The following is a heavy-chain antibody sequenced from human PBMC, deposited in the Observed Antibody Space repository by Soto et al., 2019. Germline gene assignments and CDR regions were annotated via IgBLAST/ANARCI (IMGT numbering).Heavy chain of an antibody. V-gene: IGHV3-23*01. D-gene: IGHD3-22*01. CDR3: AIDRSRSYGSAYPLGYFDA. CDR2: ITGSGTTT. Sequence: GGSLRLSCPATGFTFSTCAMNWVRQAPGKGLEWVSTITGSGTTTYYADSVKGRFTISRDNFKNTLYLQMNSLRVEDTAVYYCAIDRSRSYGSAYPLGYFDAGGQGTLVTVAS. J-gene: IGHJ4*02. CDR1: GFTFSTCA.